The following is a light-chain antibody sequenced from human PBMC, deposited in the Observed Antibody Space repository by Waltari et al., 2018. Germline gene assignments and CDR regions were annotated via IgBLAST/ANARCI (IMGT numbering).Light chain of an antibody. V-gene: IGLV1-40*01. CDR3: QSYDSDLNAVL. Sequence: QSVLTQPPSVSGAPGQSVTISCTGSSSNIGAGYDVHWYQQFPGSAPNVLIYRGDKRPSGVPGRFSGAKSGTSASLSVTGLHVEDEADYFCQSYDSDLNAVLFGGGTKLTVL. CDR1: SSNIGAGYD. CDR2: RGD. J-gene: IGLJ2*01.